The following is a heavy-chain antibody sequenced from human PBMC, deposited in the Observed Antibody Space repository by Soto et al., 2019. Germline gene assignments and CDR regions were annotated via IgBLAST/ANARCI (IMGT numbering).Heavy chain of an antibody. J-gene: IGHJ4*02. Sequence: KPSETLSLTCTVSGGSISSSSYYWGWIRQPPGKGLEWIGSIYYSGSTYYNPSLKSRVTISVDTSKNQFSLKLSSVTAADTAVYYCATVRGGYTHPFDYWGQGTLVTVSS. CDR2: IYYSGST. CDR1: GGSISSSSYY. D-gene: IGHD2-15*01. V-gene: IGHV4-39*01. CDR3: ATVRGGYTHPFDY.